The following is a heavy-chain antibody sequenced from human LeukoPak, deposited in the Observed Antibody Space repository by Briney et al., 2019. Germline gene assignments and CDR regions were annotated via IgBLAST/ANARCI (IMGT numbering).Heavy chain of an antibody. CDR2: IYYSGST. CDR3: ARTYYYDRSGIFDY. V-gene: IGHV4-59*01. D-gene: IGHD3-22*01. J-gene: IGHJ4*02. Sequence: SETLTLTCTASGGSISSYYWSWIRKTPGKGLEWIGYIYYSGSTNYIPSLKSRVTISVDTSKNQFSLKLSSVTAADTAVYYCARTYYYDRSGIFDYWGQGTLVTVSS. CDR1: GGSISSYY.